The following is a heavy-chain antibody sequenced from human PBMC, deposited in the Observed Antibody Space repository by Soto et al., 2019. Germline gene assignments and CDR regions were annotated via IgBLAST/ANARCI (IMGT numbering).Heavy chain of an antibody. CDR1: GFTFSSYS. Sequence: GGSLRLSCAASGFTFSSYSMNWVRQAPGKGLEWVSSISSSSSYIYYADSVKGRFTISRDNAKNSLYLQMNSLRAEDTAVYYCARDVLGTGAMLGVFDILGQGTMVTVSS. D-gene: IGHD7-27*01. CDR3: ARDVLGTGAMLGVFDI. CDR2: ISSSSSYI. J-gene: IGHJ3*02. V-gene: IGHV3-21*01.